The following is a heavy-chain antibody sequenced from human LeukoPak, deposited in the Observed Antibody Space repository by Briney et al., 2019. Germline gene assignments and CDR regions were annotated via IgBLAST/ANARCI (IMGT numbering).Heavy chain of an antibody. V-gene: IGHV3-23*01. J-gene: IGHJ4*02. D-gene: IGHD6-6*01. CDR1: GLTFSSYA. CDR3: AKDRDSSSSAPGDYFDY. Sequence: GGSLRLSCAASGLTFSSYAMSWVRQAPGKGLEWVSAISGSGGSTYYADSVKGRFTISRDNSKNTLYLQMNSLRAEDTAVYYCAKDRDSSSSAPGDYFDYWGQGTLVTVSS. CDR2: ISGSGGST.